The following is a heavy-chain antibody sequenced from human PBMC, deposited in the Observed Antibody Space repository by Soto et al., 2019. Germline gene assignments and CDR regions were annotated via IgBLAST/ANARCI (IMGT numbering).Heavy chain of an antibody. CDR3: ASAAGFSPYLPYY. CDR1: GFTFSSYW. Sequence: EVQLVESGGGLVQPGGSLRLSCAASGFTFSSYWMSWVRQAPGKGLEWVANIKQDGSEKYYVDSVKGRFTISRDNAKNSLYLQMNSLRAEDTAVYYCASAAGFSPYLPYYWGQGTLVTVSS. V-gene: IGHV3-7*01. J-gene: IGHJ4*02. CDR2: IKQDGSEK. D-gene: IGHD6-13*01.